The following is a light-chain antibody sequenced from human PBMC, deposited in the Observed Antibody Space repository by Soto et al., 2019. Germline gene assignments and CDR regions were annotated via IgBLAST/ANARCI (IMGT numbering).Light chain of an antibody. CDR3: QQSYSTPRT. Sequence: DIQMIQSPSSLSASVGDRVTISCRASRSIVSFLNWYHQRPGAAPKRLIYAASTLQSGVPSRFSGRGSGTDFTLTISSLQPEDCLTYYCQQSYSTPRTFGPGTKVEIK. V-gene: IGKV1-39*01. J-gene: IGKJ3*01. CDR1: RSIVSF. CDR2: AAS.